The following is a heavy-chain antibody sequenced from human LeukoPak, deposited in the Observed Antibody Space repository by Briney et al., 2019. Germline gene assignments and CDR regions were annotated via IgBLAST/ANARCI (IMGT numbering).Heavy chain of an antibody. CDR3: ARGEQLVSVGSDY. Sequence: ASVKVSCKASGYTFTGYYMHWVRQAPGQGLEWMGWINPDSGGTNYAQKFQGRVTMTRDTSISTAYMELSRLRSDDTAVYYCARGEQLVSVGSDYWGQGTLVTVSS. CDR1: GYTFTGYY. J-gene: IGHJ4*02. V-gene: IGHV1-2*02. CDR2: INPDSGGT. D-gene: IGHD6-13*01.